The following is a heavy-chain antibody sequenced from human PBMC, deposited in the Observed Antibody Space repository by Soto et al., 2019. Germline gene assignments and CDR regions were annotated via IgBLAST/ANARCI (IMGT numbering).Heavy chain of an antibody. D-gene: IGHD3-10*01. V-gene: IGHV1-18*04. J-gene: IGHJ4*02. CDR2: ISAYNGNT. Sequence: ASVKVSCKASGYTFTIYGISCVRQSPLQGLEWMGWISAYNGNTNYAQKLQGRVTMTTDTSTSTAYMELRSLRSDDTAVYYCARDRGYYGSGSYYITYWGQGTLVTVSS. CDR3: ARDRGYYGSGSYYITY. CDR1: GYTFTIYG.